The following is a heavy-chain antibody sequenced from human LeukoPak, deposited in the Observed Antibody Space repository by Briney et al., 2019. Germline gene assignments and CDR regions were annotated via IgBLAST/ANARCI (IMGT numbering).Heavy chain of an antibody. Sequence: PSETLSLTCTVSGDSISSYYWTWIRQPPGKGLEWIGYIYYSGSTNYSPSLKSRVTMSVDTSKNQFSLKLSSVTAAGTAVYYCARGSGWYYHWGQGTLVTVSS. V-gene: IGHV4-59*01. CDR3: ARGSGWYYH. CDR1: GDSISSYY. J-gene: IGHJ5*02. D-gene: IGHD6-19*01. CDR2: IYYSGST.